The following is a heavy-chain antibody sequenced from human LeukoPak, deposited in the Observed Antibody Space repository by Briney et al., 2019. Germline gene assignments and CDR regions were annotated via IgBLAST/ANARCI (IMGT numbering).Heavy chain of an antibody. J-gene: IGHJ3*02. D-gene: IGHD3-10*01. CDR1: GYTFTSYG. CDR2: ISAYNGNT. V-gene: IGHV1-18*03. CDR3: ASRFLDI. Sequence: ASVKVSCKASGYTFTSYGISWVRQAPGQGLEWMGWISAYNGNTNYAQKLQGRVTMTTDTSASTAYMELSSLRSEDMAVYYCASRFLDIWGQGTMVTVSS.